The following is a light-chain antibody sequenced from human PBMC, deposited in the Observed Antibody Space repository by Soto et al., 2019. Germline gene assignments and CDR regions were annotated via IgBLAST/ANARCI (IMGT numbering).Light chain of an antibody. Sequence: EIVLPQSPGTLSLSPGERATLSCRASQSVSSSYLAWYQQKPGQAPRLLMSAASSRATGIPDRFSGSGSGTDFTLTISRLEAEDCAVYYCQQSSSSPITFGQGTRLEI. CDR1: QSVSSSY. CDR3: QQSSSSPIT. J-gene: IGKJ5*01. V-gene: IGKV3-20*01. CDR2: AAS.